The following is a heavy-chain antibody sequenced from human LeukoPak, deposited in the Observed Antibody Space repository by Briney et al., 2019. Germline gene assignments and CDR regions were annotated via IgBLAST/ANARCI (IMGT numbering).Heavy chain of an antibody. CDR2: IRQDGNEI. D-gene: IGHD5/OR15-5a*01. CDR1: GFTLSGHW. Sequence: PGGSLRFSGAASGFTLSGHWMSWVRQAPGKGLEWVASIRQDGNEINYVDSVKGRFIISRDNAGNSVSLQMSSLRAEDTAMYYCARLPGDSTIYDLWGQGTLVTVSS. CDR3: ARLPGDSTIYDL. J-gene: IGHJ5*02. V-gene: IGHV3-7*01.